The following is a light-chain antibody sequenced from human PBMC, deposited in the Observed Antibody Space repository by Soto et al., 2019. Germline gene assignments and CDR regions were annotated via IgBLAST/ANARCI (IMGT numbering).Light chain of an antibody. CDR2: VAS. J-gene: IGKJ5*01. CDR3: QQRHMWPIT. Sequence: EIVMTQSPATLSVSPGERATLSCRASQSVSVNLAWYQQKPGQAPRLLIYVASTRATGVPARFSGSGSGTEFTLTISSLQSEDFAVYYCQQRHMWPITLGQGTRLEIK. V-gene: IGKV3-15*01. CDR1: QSVSVN.